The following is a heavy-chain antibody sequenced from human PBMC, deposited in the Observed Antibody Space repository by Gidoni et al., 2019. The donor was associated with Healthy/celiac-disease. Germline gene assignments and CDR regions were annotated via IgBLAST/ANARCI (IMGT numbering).Heavy chain of an antibody. Sequence: QVQLVESGGGVVKPGRSLRLSCAASGFTFSSYAMRGVRQAPGKGLEWVAVISYDGSNKYYADSVKGRFTISRDNSKNTLYLQMNSLRAEDTAVYYCARGVVWYYYGSGSYYSPDYFDYWGQGTLVTVSS. J-gene: IGHJ4*02. V-gene: IGHV3-30-3*01. CDR2: ISYDGSNK. CDR3: ARGVVWYYYGSGSYYSPDYFDY. CDR1: GFTFSSYA. D-gene: IGHD3-10*01.